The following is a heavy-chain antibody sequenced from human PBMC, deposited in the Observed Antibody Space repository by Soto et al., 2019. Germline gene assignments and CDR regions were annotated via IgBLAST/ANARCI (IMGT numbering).Heavy chain of an antibody. V-gene: IGHV4-59*01. D-gene: IGHD2-15*01. J-gene: IGHJ6*03. CDR3: GRSYRRYCSGGSCYSYYYYYMDV. Sequence: SETLSLTCTVSGCSICSYYWSWLRQPPGKGLERIGYIHYSGRTSYIPSLKSRVARSVDTSKTLFSRKLSSVTAEDSAVYYCGRSYRRYCSGGSCYSYYYYYMDVWGKGTTVTVSS. CDR2: IHYSGRT. CDR1: GCSICSYY.